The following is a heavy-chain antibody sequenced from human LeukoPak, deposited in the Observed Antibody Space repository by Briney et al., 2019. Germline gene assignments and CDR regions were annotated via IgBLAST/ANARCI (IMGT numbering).Heavy chain of an antibody. CDR2: INGRGIT. D-gene: IGHD6-19*01. CDR3: AKDPPGYSSGWYDAFDI. CDR1: GFTFSSYT. V-gene: IGHV3-23*01. Sequence: PGGSLRLSCTASGFTFSSYTMSWVRQAPGEGLEWLSAINGRGITYYAGSVKGRFTISRDNSKNTLYLQMNSLRAEDTAVYYCAKDPPGYSSGWYDAFDIWGQGTMVTVSS. J-gene: IGHJ3*02.